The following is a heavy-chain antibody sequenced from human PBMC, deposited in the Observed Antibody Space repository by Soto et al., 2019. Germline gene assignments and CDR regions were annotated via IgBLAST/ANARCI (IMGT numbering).Heavy chain of an antibody. CDR3: ARALYGWWSSIY. D-gene: IGHD3-10*01. CDR1: GFTFTNYW. J-gene: IGHJ4*02. Sequence: EVQLVESGGDLVQPGVSLRLCCVTSGFTFTNYWMSWVRQAPGKGLEWVATINQGGGGTYYVDSVKGRFTFSRDNAENSLYLQMSSLRAEDTAVYYCARALYGWWSSIYSGQGTLLTVSS. V-gene: IGHV3-7*05. CDR2: INQGGGGT.